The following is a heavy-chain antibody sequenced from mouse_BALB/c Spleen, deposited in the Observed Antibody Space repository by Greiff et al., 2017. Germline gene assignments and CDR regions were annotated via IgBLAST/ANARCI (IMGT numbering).Heavy chain of an antibody. CDR3: ARDPSLLHGGMDY. D-gene: IGHD1-1*01. CDR2: IRNKANGYST. Sequence: EVKLVESGGGLVQPGVSLRLSCATSGFTFTDYYMSWVRQPPGKALEWMGFIRNKANGYSTEYSASVKGRFTISRDNSQSILYLQMNTLRAEDSATYYCARDPSLLHGGMDYWGQGTSVTVSS. J-gene: IGHJ4*01. V-gene: IGHV7-3*02. CDR1: GFTFTDYY.